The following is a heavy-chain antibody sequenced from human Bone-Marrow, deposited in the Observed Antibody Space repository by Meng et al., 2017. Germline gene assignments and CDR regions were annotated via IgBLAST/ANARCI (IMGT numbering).Heavy chain of an antibody. Sequence: LSLTCAASGFTFSNAWMSWVRQAPGKGLEWVGRIKSKTDGGTTDYAAPVKGRFTISRDDSKNTLYLQMNSLKTEDTAVYYCTTDMIGDFDYWGQGTLVTVSS. D-gene: IGHD3-16*01. J-gene: IGHJ4*02. CDR3: TTDMIGDFDY. V-gene: IGHV3-15*01. CDR1: GFTFSNAW. CDR2: IKSKTDGGTT.